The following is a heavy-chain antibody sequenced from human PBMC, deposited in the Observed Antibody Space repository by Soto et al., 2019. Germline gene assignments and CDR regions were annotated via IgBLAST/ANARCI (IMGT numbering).Heavy chain of an antibody. Sequence: GESLKISCAASGFTFSSYSMNWVRQAPGKGLEWVSYISSSSSTIYYADSVKGRFTISRDNAKNSPYLQMNSLRAEDTAVYYCARDGGPGEPVVPAAIENYFDYWGQGTLVTVSS. D-gene: IGHD2-2*01. CDR2: ISSSSSTI. CDR3: ARDGGPGEPVVPAAIENYFDY. CDR1: GFTFSSYS. J-gene: IGHJ4*02. V-gene: IGHV3-48*01.